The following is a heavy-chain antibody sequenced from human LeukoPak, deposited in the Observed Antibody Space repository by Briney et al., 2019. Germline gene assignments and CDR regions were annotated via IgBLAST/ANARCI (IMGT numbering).Heavy chain of an antibody. CDR2: IVPIFGTA. CDR1: GGTFSSYA. Sequence: GASVKVSCKASGGTFSSYAISWVRQAPGQGLEWMGGIVPIFGTANYAQKFQGRVTITADKSTSTAYMELSSLRSEDTAVYYCARAPLITYSGSYSALVEEYFQHWGQGTLVTVSS. CDR3: ARAPLITYSGSYSALVEEYFQH. J-gene: IGHJ1*01. D-gene: IGHD1-26*01. V-gene: IGHV1-69*06.